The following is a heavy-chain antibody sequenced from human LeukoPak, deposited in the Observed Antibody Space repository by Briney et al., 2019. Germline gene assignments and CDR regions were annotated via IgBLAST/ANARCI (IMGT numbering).Heavy chain of an antibody. V-gene: IGHV4-34*01. CDR3: ARGLRTGTTFGRIRKEAGFDP. J-gene: IGHJ5*02. D-gene: IGHD1-7*01. CDR1: GGSFSGYY. Sequence: KPSETLSLTCAVYGGSFSGYYWSWIRQPPGKGLEWIGEINHSGSTNYNPSLKSRVTIPVDTSKNQFSLKLSSVTAADTAVYYCARGLRTGTTFGRIRKEAGFDPWGQGTLVTVSS. CDR2: INHSGST.